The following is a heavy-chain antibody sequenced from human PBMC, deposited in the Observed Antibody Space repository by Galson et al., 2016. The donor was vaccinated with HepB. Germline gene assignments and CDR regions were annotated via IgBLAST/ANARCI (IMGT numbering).Heavy chain of an antibody. V-gene: IGHV4-59*01. CDR2: VYYGLST. CDR3: ARGLSDAFDI. CDR1: GGFIRTDY. D-gene: IGHD2-15*01. J-gene: IGHJ3*02. Sequence: SETLSLTCPVSGGFIRTDYWSWIRQPQGKGLEWNGYVYYGLSTSYNPSLKSRVTMSVDRSKNQFSLKLSSVTAADTAIYYCARGLSDAFDIWGQGTLVSVSS.